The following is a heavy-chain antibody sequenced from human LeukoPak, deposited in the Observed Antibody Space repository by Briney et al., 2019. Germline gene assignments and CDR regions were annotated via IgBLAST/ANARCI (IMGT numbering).Heavy chain of an antibody. D-gene: IGHD6-19*01. J-gene: IGHJ4*02. Sequence: PSGALSLTCAVYGGSFSGYYWSWMRQPPGKGLEGSGEINHSRSTTYHPSLNSRVTISLDTSNNHFSLKLSPVTAADTAVYYCARDGLFLGSPDYWGQGTLVTVSS. CDR3: ARDGLFLGSPDY. CDR2: INHSRST. V-gene: IGHV4-34*01. CDR1: GGSFSGYY.